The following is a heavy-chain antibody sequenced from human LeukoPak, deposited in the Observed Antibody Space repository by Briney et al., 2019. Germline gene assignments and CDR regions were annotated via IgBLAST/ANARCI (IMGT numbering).Heavy chain of an antibody. CDR2: ISSSSSTI. D-gene: IGHD3-9*01. CDR3: ARSHFYDILTGYYTWFDY. CDR1: GFTFSSYS. Sequence: GGSLRLSCAASGFTFSSYSIQWVRQAPGKGLEWVSHISSSSSTISYADSVKGRFTVSRDNAKNSLYLQMNSLRAEDTAVYYCARSHFYDILTGYYTWFDYWGQGTLVTVSS. V-gene: IGHV3-48*01. J-gene: IGHJ4*02.